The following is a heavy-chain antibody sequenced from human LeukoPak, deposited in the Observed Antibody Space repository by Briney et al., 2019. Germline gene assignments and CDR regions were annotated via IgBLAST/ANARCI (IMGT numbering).Heavy chain of an antibody. CDR1: GFTFGSYA. J-gene: IGHJ4*02. CDR2: ISYDGSNK. Sequence: GGSLRLSCAASGFTFGSYAMHWVRQAPGKGLEWVAVISYDGSNKYYADSVKGRFTISRDNSKNTLYLQMNSLRAEDTAVYYCARADDYVESDYWGQGTLVTVSS. D-gene: IGHD3-16*01. CDR3: ARADDYVESDY. V-gene: IGHV3-30-3*01.